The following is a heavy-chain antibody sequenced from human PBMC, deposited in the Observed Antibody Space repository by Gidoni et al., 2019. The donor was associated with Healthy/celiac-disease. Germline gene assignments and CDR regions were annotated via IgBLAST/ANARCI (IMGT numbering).Heavy chain of an antibody. CDR3: AKSPLAAAEYYFDY. CDR2: ISGSGGST. CDR1: GFNVSSYA. J-gene: IGHJ4*02. Sequence: EVQLLESGGGLVQPGGSLRLACAASGFNVSSYAMSWVRQAPGKGLEWVSAISGSGGSTYYADSVKGRFTISRDNSKNTLYLQMNSLRAEDTAVYYCAKSPLAAAEYYFDYWGQGTLVTVSS. V-gene: IGHV3-23*01. D-gene: IGHD6-13*01.